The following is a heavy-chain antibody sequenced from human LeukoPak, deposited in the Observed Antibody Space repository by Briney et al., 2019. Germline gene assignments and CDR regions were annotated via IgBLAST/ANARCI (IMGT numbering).Heavy chain of an antibody. CDR3: ARVPSYCSGGSCNFDFRNWFDP. CDR1: GGSISSSSYY. D-gene: IGHD2-15*01. V-gene: IGHV4-39*01. Sequence: RASETLSLTCTVSGGSISSSSYYWGWIRQPPGKGLEWIGSIYYSGSTYYNPSLKSRVTISVDTSKNQFSLKLSSVTAADTAVYYCARVPSYCSGGSCNFDFRNWFDPWGQGTLVTVSS. CDR2: IYYSGST. J-gene: IGHJ5*02.